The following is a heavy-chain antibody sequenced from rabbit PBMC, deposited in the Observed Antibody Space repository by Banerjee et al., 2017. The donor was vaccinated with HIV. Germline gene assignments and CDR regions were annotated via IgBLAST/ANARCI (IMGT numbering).Heavy chain of an antibody. CDR2: INTDSGST. CDR1: GFSLSSNY. Sequence: QEQLVESGGGLVQPEGSLTLTCTASGFSLSSNYMCWVRQAPGKGLEWIGCINTDSGSTWYASWVNGRFTISRSTSLNTMDLKMTSLTAADTATYFCVRGASSSGYYSLWGPGTLVTVS. J-gene: IGHJ4*01. CDR3: VRGASSSGYYSL. D-gene: IGHD1-1*01. V-gene: IGHV1S47*01.